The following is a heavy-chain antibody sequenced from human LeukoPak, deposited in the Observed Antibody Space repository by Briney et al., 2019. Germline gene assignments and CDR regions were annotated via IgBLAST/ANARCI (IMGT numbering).Heavy chain of an antibody. CDR3: ARNHYYYYGMDV. CDR2: IGTAGDT. CDR1: GFTFSSYD. V-gene: IGHV3-13*01. Sequence: GGSLRLSCAASGFTFSSYDMHWVRQATGKGLEWVSAIGTAGDTYYPGSEKGRFTISRENAKNSLYLQMNSLRAGDTAVYYCARNHYYYYGMDVWGQGTTVTVSS. J-gene: IGHJ6*02.